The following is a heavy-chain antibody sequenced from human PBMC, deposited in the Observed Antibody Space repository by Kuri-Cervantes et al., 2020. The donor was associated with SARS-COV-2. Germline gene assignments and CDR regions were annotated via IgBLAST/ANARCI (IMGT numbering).Heavy chain of an antibody. Sequence: GESLKISCAASGFIFSDYYMSWIRQAPGKGLEWVSSISSSGTTIYYADSVKGRFTISRDNAKNSLYLQMNSLRAEDTAVYYCAREGHSGLWYWGQGTLVTVSS. CDR3: AREGHSGLWY. CDR2: ISSSGTTI. D-gene: IGHD6-13*01. CDR1: GFIFSDYY. V-gene: IGHV3-11*04. J-gene: IGHJ4*02.